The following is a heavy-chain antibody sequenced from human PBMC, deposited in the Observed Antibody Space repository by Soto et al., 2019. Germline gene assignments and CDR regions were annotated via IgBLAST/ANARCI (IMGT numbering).Heavy chain of an antibody. CDR1: GFTFRAFG. Sequence: PGGSLRLSCAASGFTFRAFGMHWVRQAPGKGLEWVAIISYDGILKYYADPVKGRFTISRDTSKSALYLQMNGLRPEDTAVYYCAKDFKISGGHYGSLNYYYGMDVWGQGTTVTVSS. D-gene: IGHD3-10*01. CDR2: ISYDGILK. CDR3: AKDFKISGGHYGSLNYYYGMDV. J-gene: IGHJ6*02. V-gene: IGHV3-30*18.